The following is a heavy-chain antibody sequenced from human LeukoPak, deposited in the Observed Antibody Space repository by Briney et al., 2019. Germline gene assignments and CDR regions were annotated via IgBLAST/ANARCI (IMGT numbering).Heavy chain of an antibody. V-gene: IGHV4-39*02. D-gene: IGHD6-6*01. J-gene: IGHJ4*02. CDR3: AREHRSSKYFDS. CDR2: GSYTGNT. CDR1: GGSIAVNHYY. Sequence: SETLSLTCSVSGGSIAVNHYYWGWIRQPPGKGLEWIGSGSYTGNTYSNPSLRSRVTISVDTSKNEFSLKMNSVTAADTAVYYCAREHRSSKYFDSWGQGALMIVSS.